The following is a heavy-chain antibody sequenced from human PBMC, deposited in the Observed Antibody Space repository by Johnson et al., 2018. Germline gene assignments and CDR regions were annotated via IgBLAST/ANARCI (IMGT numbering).Heavy chain of an antibody. CDR1: GLTFRTYG. Sequence: VQLVESGGGVVQPGRSLRLSCAASGLTFRTYGMHWVRQAPGKGLEWVAVIYSGGSTYYADSVKGRFTISTDNSKNTLYLQMNSRRAEDTAVYYCGRDPQGVLWRQQRYGLDVWGQGTTVTVSS. CDR2: IYSGGST. D-gene: IGHD3-3*01. CDR3: GRDPQGVLWRQQRYGLDV. J-gene: IGHJ6*02. V-gene: IGHV3-NL1*01.